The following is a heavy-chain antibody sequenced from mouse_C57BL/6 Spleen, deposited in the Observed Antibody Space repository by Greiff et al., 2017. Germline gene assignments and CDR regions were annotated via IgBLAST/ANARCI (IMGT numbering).Heavy chain of an antibody. CDR2: INPSNGGT. Sequence: QVQLQQSGPELVKPGASVKLSCKASGYTFTSYWMHWVKQRPGQGLEWIGNINPSNGGTNYNEKFKSKATLTDDKSSSTAYMQLSSLTSEDSAVDYCARGGFITTVVATNYWGQGTTLTVAS. CDR3: ARGGFITTVVATNY. CDR1: GYTFTSYW. D-gene: IGHD1-1*01. V-gene: IGHV1-53*01. J-gene: IGHJ2*01.